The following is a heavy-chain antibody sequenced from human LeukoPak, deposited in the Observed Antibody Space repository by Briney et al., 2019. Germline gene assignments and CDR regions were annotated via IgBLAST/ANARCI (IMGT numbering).Heavy chain of an antibody. CDR1: GFTFSSYA. J-gene: IGHJ4*02. CDR3: AKDYASLRYRLPLFEY. D-gene: IGHD3-16*01. Sequence: GGSLRLSCAASGFTFSSYAMSWVRQAPGKGLEWVSAISGSGGSTYYADSVKGRFTISRDNSKNTLYLQMNSLRAEDTAVYYCAKDYASLRYRLPLFEYWGQGTLVTVSS. V-gene: IGHV3-23*01. CDR2: ISGSGGST.